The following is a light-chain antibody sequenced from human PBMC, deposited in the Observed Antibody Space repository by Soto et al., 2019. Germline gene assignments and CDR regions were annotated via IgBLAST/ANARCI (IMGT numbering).Light chain of an antibody. J-gene: IGKJ4*01. V-gene: IGKV3-11*01. CDR1: QSVSSY. CDR3: QQRRRWPKT. CDR2: DAS. Sequence: VLTQSPATLSLSPGERATLSCRASQSVSSYLAWYQHKPGQAPRLLIYDASSRATGIPARFSGSGSGTDFTLTISSLQPEDFAVYYCQQRRRWPKTFGGGTKVEI.